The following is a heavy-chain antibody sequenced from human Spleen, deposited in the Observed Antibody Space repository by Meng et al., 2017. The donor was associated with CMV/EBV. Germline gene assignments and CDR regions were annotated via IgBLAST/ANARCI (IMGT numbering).Heavy chain of an antibody. CDR1: GGSFSGYY. CDR2: INHSGST. D-gene: IGHD5-24*01. Sequence: QVQLQQLGAGLLKPSETLSLTCAVYGGSFSGYYWSWIRQPPGKGLEWIGEINHSGSTNYNPSLKSRVTISVDTSKNQFSLKLSSVTAADTAVYYCARRDGRCLDYWGQGTLVTVFS. CDR3: ARRDGRCLDY. V-gene: IGHV4-34*01. J-gene: IGHJ4*02.